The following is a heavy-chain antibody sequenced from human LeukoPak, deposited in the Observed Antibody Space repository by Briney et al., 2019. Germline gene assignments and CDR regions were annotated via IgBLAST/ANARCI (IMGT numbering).Heavy chain of an antibody. V-gene: IGHV3-30*02. CDR1: GFTFSSYW. CDR3: AKVSGYSYGHDAFDI. J-gene: IGHJ3*02. D-gene: IGHD5-18*01. Sequence: GGSLRLSCAASGFTFSSYWMSWVRQAPGKGLEWVAFIRYDGSNKYYADSVKGRFTISRDNSKNTLYLQMNSLRAEDTAVYYCAKVSGYSYGHDAFDIWGQGTMVTVSS. CDR2: IRYDGSNK.